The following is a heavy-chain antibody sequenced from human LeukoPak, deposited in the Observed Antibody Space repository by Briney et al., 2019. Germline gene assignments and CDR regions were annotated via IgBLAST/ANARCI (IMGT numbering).Heavy chain of an antibody. D-gene: IGHD3-9*01. Sequence: PGGSLRLSCAASGFTVSSNYMNWVRQAPGKGLEWVSAISGSGGSTYYADSVKGRFTISRDNSKNTLYLQMNSLRAEDTAVYYCAKVADILTGYYVPGGFDYWGQGTLVTVSS. CDR2: ISGSGGST. CDR1: GFTVSSNY. V-gene: IGHV3-23*01. CDR3: AKVADILTGYYVPGGFDY. J-gene: IGHJ4*02.